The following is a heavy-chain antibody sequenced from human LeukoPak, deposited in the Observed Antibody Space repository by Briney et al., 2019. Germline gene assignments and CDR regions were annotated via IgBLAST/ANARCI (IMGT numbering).Heavy chain of an antibody. J-gene: IGHJ4*02. CDR1: GFTFSNYW. CDR3: ARAWIQLWAYYDY. Sequence: GGSLRLSCAASGFTFSNYWMSWVRQAPGKGLEWVANIKQDGSEKYYVDSVKGRFTISRDNAKNSLYLQMNSLRAEDTAVYYCARAWIQLWAYYDYWGQGTLVTVSS. D-gene: IGHD5-18*01. V-gene: IGHV3-7*01. CDR2: IKQDGSEK.